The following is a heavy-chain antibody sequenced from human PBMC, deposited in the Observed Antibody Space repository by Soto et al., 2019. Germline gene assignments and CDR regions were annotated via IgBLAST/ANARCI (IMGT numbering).Heavy chain of an antibody. D-gene: IGHD2-15*01. V-gene: IGHV1-69*13. J-gene: IGHJ3*02. CDR2: IIPIFGTA. CDR1: GGTFSSYA. Sequence: SVKVSCKASGGTFSSYAISWVRQAPGQGLEWMGGIIPIFGTANYAQKFQGRVTITADESTSTAYMELSSLRSEDTAVYYCARFLLGYCSGGSCYSRHDAFDIWGQGTMVTVSS. CDR3: ARFLLGYCSGGSCYSRHDAFDI.